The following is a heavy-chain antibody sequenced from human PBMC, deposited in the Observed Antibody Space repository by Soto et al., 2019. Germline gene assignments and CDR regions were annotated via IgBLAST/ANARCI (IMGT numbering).Heavy chain of an antibody. V-gene: IGHV1-18*01. J-gene: IGHJ4*02. CDR3: ARVPRLIPAAGTPLFDY. Sequence: ASVKVSCKASGYTFTSYGISWVRQAPGQGLEWMGWISAYNGNTNYAQKLQGRVTMTTDTSTSTAYMELRSLRSDDTAVYYCARVPRLIPAAGTPLFDYWGQGTLVTVSS. CDR2: ISAYNGNT. D-gene: IGHD6-13*01. CDR1: GYTFTSYG.